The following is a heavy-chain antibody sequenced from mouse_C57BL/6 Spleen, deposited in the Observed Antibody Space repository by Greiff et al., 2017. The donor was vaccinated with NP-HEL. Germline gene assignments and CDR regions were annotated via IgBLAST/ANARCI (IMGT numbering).Heavy chain of an antibody. J-gene: IGHJ2*01. CDR1: GYTFTSYW. CDR2: IDPSDSYT. CDR3: ARPSYYGSSYVGYFDY. D-gene: IGHD1-1*01. Sequence: VQLQQPGAELVKPGASVKLSCKASGYTFTSYWMQWVKQRPGQGLEWIGEIDPSDSYTNYNQKFKGKATLTVDTSSSTAYMQLSSLTSEDSAVYYCARPSYYGSSYVGYFDYWGQGTTLTVSS. V-gene: IGHV1-50*01.